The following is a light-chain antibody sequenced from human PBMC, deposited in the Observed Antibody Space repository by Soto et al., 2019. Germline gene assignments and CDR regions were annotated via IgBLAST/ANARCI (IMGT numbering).Light chain of an antibody. CDR3: QQYNSYSPWT. CDR2: KAS. V-gene: IGKV1-5*03. CDR1: QDISFF. Sequence: DIQMTQSPSSLSASVGDRVTITCQASQDISFFLNWYQQKPGKAPKLLIYKASTLKSGVPSRFSGSGSGTEFTLTINSLQPDDFATYYCQQYNSYSPWTFGQGTKVDIK. J-gene: IGKJ1*01.